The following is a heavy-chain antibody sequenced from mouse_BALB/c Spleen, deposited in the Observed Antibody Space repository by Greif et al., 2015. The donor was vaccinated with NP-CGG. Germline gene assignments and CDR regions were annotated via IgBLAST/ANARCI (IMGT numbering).Heavy chain of an antibody. CDR2: IWGDGST. CDR1: GFSLTGYG. J-gene: IGHJ1*01. CDR3: SREYGHGYFDV. V-gene: IGHV2-6-7*01. D-gene: IGHD1-2*01. Sequence: VQLQQSGPGLVAPSQSLSITCTVSGFSLTGYGVNWVRQPPGKGLEWLGMIWGDGSTDYNSALKSRLSISKDNSKSQVFLNMNSLQTEDTARYYCSREYGHGYFDVCGAGTTVSVSS.